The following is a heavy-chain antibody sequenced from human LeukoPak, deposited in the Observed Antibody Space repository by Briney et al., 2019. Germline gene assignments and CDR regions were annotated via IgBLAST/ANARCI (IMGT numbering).Heavy chain of an antibody. CDR1: GGTFSSYA. V-gene: IGHV1-69*13. Sequence: ASVKVSCKASGGTFSSYAIRWVRQAPGQGLEWMGGVIPIFGTANYAQKFQGRVTITADESTSTAYMELSSLRSEDTAVYYCARDIVSPSTYCSSTSCATTGLNAFDIWGQGTMVTVSS. D-gene: IGHD2-2*01. CDR2: VIPIFGTA. CDR3: ARDIVSPSTYCSSTSCATTGLNAFDI. J-gene: IGHJ3*02.